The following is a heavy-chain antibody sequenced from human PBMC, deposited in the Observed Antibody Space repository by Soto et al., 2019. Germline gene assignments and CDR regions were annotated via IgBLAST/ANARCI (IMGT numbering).Heavy chain of an antibody. Sequence: EVQLLESGGGWVQPGGSLKLSCAASGFTFSSYAMSWVRQAPGKGLEWVSAISGSGGSTYYADSVKGRFTISRDNSKNTLYLQMSSLRAEDTAVYYCAKRSPSSYYDSSGSDLWGRGTLVTVSS. CDR3: AKRSPSSYYDSSGSDL. J-gene: IGHJ2*01. D-gene: IGHD3-22*01. CDR1: GFTFSSYA. V-gene: IGHV3-23*01. CDR2: ISGSGGST.